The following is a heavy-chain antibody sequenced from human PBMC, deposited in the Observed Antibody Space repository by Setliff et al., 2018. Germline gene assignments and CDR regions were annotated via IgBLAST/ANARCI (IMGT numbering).Heavy chain of an antibody. CDR2: IYPGDSDT. CDR1: GYTFANYW. CDR3: ARPRTSSNPDSDSSDI. J-gene: IGHJ3*02. D-gene: IGHD6-13*01. V-gene: IGHV5-51*01. Sequence: GESLKISCKGSGYTFANYWIGWVRQMPGKGLEWMGIIYPGDSDTRYSPSFRGQGTISADKSISTAYLQWSSLKASDTAMYYCARPRTSSNPDSDSSDIWGQGTLVTVSS.